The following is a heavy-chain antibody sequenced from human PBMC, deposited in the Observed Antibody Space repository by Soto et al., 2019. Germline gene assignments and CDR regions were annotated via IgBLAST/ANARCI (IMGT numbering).Heavy chain of an antibody. Sequence: QVQLVQSGAEVKKPGSSVKLSCKASGGTFSSYAISLVRQAPGQGLAWMGGIIPMFGTANYAQKFQGRVTITADESTSTAYMELSSLRSEDTAGYYCARTRHHRDGAFDIWGQGTMVTVSS. CDR3: ARTRHHRDGAFDI. V-gene: IGHV1-69*01. CDR1: GGTFSSYA. D-gene: IGHD2-2*01. J-gene: IGHJ3*02. CDR2: IIPMFGTA.